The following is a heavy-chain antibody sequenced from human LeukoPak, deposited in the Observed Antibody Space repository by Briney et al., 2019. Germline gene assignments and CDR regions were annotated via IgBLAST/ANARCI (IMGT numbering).Heavy chain of an antibody. V-gene: IGHV3-53*01. J-gene: IGHJ4*02. CDR2: IYSGGST. CDR3: ARGCSSTSCYGFDY. D-gene: IGHD2-2*01. CDR1: GFTVSSEY. Sequence: GGSLRLSCAASGFTVSSEYMSWVRQAPGKGLEWVSVIYSGGSTYYADSVKGRFTISRDNSKNTLYLQMNSLRAEDTAVYYCARGCSSTSCYGFDYWGQGTLVTVSS.